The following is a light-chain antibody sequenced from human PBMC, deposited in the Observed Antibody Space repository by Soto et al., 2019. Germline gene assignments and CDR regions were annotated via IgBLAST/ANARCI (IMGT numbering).Light chain of an antibody. CDR3: QQYSSYWT. Sequence: ILMSQSPSSLSASVGDRVTITCRASQDLDKWLAWYQQKPGKAPNLLIYRSSTLRDGVPSRFSGFGSGTDYILTITDLQPDDFATYYCQQYSSYWTFGQGTVVEMK. CDR1: QDLDKW. CDR2: RSS. V-gene: IGKV1-5*01. J-gene: IGKJ1*01.